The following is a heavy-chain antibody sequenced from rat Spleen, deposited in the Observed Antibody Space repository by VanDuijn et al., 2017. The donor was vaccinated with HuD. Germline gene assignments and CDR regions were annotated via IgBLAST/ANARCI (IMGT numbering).Heavy chain of an antibody. CDR1: GFTFSDFD. J-gene: IGHJ3*01. D-gene: IGHD4-3*01. V-gene: IGHV5S23*01. Sequence: EVRLVESGGGLVQPGRSLKLSCAASGFTFSDFDMAWVRQAPTKGLEWVASISTGGYDTYYRDPVKGRFTISRDDEESTLYLQMDSRRSEDTATYVCARLGGLRNWFAYWGQGTLVTVSS. CDR2: ISTGGYDT. CDR3: ARLGGLRNWFAY.